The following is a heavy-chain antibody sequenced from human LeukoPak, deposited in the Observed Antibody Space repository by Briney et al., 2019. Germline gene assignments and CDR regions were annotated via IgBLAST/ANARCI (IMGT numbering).Heavy chain of an antibody. J-gene: IGHJ4*02. CDR2: ISSSSSYI. D-gene: IGHD2-15*01. CDR1: GFTFSSYS. Sequence: PGGSLRLSCAASGFTFSSYSMNWVRQSPGKGLEWVSSISSSSSYIYYADSVKGRFTISRDNAKNSLYLQMNSLRAEDTAVYYCAKAGAVVVVAAKYFDYWGQGTLVTVSS. V-gene: IGHV3-21*04. CDR3: AKAGAVVVVAAKYFDY.